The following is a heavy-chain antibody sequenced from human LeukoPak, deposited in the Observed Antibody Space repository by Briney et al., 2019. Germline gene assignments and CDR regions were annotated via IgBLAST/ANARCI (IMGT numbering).Heavy chain of an antibody. D-gene: IGHD2-21*02. CDR2: INHSGST. J-gene: IGHJ4*02. CDR1: GGSFSGYY. V-gene: IGHV4-34*01. Sequence: SETLSLTCAVYGGSFSGYYWSWIRQSPGKGLERIGEINHSGSTNYNPSLKSRVTISVDTSKNQFSLKLSSVTAADTAVYYCARGVLTGTTFIVVVTSIAYYFDYWGQGTLVTVSS. CDR3: ARGVLTGTTFIVVVTSIAYYFDY.